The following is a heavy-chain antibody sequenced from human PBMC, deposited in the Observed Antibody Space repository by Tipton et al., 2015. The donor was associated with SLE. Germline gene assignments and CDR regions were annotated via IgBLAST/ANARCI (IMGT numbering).Heavy chain of an antibody. V-gene: IGHV4-39*07. Sequence: TLSLTCTVSGGSISSSSYYWGWIRQPPGKGLEWIGEIYPSGSTNYNPSLKSRVIISIDKSKNQFSLNLSSVTAADTALYYCARDSGALDIWGQGTMVIVSS. CDR3: ARDSGALDI. J-gene: IGHJ3*02. CDR1: GGSISSSSYY. CDR2: IYPSGST.